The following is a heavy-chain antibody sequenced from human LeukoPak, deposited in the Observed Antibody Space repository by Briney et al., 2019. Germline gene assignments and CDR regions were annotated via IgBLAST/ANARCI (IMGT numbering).Heavy chain of an antibody. D-gene: IGHD3-16*01. Sequence: GGSLRLSCAASGFTFSSYWMHWVRQAPGKGLVWVSRINSDGRSASYGDSVTGRFTMSRDNAKSTVYLQMNSLRAEDTAVYYCVRDVWGDRDGFFEYWGQGSLVTVSS. CDR3: VRDVWGDRDGFFEY. J-gene: IGHJ4*02. V-gene: IGHV3-74*01. CDR1: GFTFSSYW. CDR2: INSDGRSA.